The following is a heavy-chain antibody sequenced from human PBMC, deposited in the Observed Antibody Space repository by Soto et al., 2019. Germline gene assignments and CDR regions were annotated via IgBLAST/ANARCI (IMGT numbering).Heavy chain of an antibody. Sequence: QVQLVESGGGVIQPGRSPRLSCVVSGFTFSSYAMNWVRQVPGKGLEWVAVISHDGSNKYYPDSVKGRFTISRDNSMNTLYLQMNSLTVEDTAVYYCAREFGLSAGGSTRGYFLHWGQGTQVTVSA. CDR3: AREFGLSAGGSTRGYFLH. CDR2: ISHDGSNK. V-gene: IGHV3-30-3*01. J-gene: IGHJ1*01. CDR1: GFTFSSYA. D-gene: IGHD1-26*01.